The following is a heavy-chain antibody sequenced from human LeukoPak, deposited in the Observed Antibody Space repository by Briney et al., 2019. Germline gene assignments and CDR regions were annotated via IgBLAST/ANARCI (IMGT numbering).Heavy chain of an antibody. Sequence: GGSLRLSCAASGSTFSGSAMHWVRQASGKGLEWVGRIRSKANSYATVYAASVKGRFTISRDDSKNTAYLQMNSLKTEDTAVYYCTRTSDILTGYTPREAYYYYYHMDVWGKGTTVTISS. CDR1: GSTFSGSA. CDR3: TRTSDILTGYTPREAYYYYYHMDV. V-gene: IGHV3-73*01. CDR2: IRSKANSYAT. D-gene: IGHD3-9*01. J-gene: IGHJ6*03.